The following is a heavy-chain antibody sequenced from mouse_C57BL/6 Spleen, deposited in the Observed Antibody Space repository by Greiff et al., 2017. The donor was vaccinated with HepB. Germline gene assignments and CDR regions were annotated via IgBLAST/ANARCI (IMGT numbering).Heavy chain of an antibody. CDR3: TRNYDYEAWFAY. D-gene: IGHD2-4*01. V-gene: IGHV1-15*01. CDR2: IDPETGGT. CDR1: GYTFTDYE. Sequence: VKLVESGAELVRPGASVTLSCKASGYTFTDYEMHWVKQTPVHGLEWIGAIDPETGGTAYNQKFKGKAILTADKSSSTAYMELRSLTSEDAAVYYCTRNYDYEAWFAYWGQGTLVTVSA. J-gene: IGHJ3*01.